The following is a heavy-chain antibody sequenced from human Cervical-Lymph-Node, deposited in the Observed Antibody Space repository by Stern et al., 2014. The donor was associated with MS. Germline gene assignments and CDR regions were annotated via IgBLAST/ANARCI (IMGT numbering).Heavy chain of an antibody. J-gene: IGHJ4*02. Sequence: ESGPALVKPTQTLTLTCTFSGFSLSTTGMCLSWIRQPPGKALEWLALLDWDGDKYYSTVLKTRLTISKDTSKNQVVLTMTNMAPLDTATYFCVRAREGYYFDYWGQGIPVTVSS. D-gene: IGHD2-21*01. CDR1: GFSLSTTGMC. V-gene: IGHV2-70*01. CDR3: VRAREGYYFDY. CDR2: LDWDGDK.